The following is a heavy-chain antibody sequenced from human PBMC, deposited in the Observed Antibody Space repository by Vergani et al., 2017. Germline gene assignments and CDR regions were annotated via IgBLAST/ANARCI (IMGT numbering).Heavy chain of an antibody. CDR1: GGTFSSYA. Sequence: QVQLVQSGAEVKKPGSSVKVSCKASGGTFSSYAISWVRQAPGQGLEWMGGIIPIFGTANYAQNFQGRVTITADESTSTAYMELSSLRSEDTAVYYCARDRPAPPGVGIWGFDYWGQGTLVTVSS. D-gene: IGHD2-8*01. V-gene: IGHV1-69*01. CDR2: IIPIFGTA. CDR3: ARDRPAPPGVGIWGFDY. J-gene: IGHJ4*02.